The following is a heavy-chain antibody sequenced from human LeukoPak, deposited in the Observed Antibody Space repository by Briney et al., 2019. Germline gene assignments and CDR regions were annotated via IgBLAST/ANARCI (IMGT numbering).Heavy chain of an antibody. V-gene: IGHV5-51*01. J-gene: IGHJ4*02. Sequence: GESLKISCKGSGYSFTSYWIGWVRQMPGKGLEWMGIIYPGDSDTRYSPSFQGQVTISADKSISTAHLQWSSLKASDTAMYYCARRVSDQDYYDSSGPFDYWGQGTLVTVSS. CDR2: IYPGDSDT. CDR3: ARRVSDQDYYDSSGPFDY. CDR1: GYSFTSYW. D-gene: IGHD3-22*01.